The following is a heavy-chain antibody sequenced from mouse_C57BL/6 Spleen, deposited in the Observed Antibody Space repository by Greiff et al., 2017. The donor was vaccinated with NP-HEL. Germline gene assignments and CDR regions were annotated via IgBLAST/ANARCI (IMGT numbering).Heavy chain of an antibody. CDR2: IDPSDSYT. CDR1: GYTFTSYW. D-gene: IGHD2-3*01. J-gene: IGHJ3*01. V-gene: IGHV1-50*01. Sequence: QVQLQQPGAELVKPGASVKLSCKASGYTFTSYWMQWVKQRPGQGLEWIGEIDPSDSYTNYNQKFKVKATLTVDKSSSTAYMQLSSLTTEDSAVYYCAPIPYDGSLLWFADWGQGILVTVSA. CDR3: APIPYDGSLLWFAD.